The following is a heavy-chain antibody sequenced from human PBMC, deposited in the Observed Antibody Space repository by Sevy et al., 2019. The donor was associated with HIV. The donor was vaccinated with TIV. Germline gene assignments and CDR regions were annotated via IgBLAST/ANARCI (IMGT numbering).Heavy chain of an antibody. Sequence: EILSLTCSVSGGSMNLYFWSWIRQPPGKGLEWIGYMYYSGSTNYNPSLKSRVTILGDMSKNQFSLTMRSVTAADTAVYYCARESIGAIGDFDSWGQGALVTVSS. CDR2: MYYSGST. V-gene: IGHV4-59*01. D-gene: IGHD1-26*01. J-gene: IGHJ4*02. CDR1: GGSMNLYF. CDR3: ARESIGAIGDFDS.